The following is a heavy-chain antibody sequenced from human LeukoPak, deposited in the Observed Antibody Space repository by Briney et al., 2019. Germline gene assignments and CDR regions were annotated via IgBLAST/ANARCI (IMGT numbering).Heavy chain of an antibody. CDR3: AKGAGYSYGKNFDY. D-gene: IGHD5-18*01. V-gene: IGHV3-9*03. J-gene: IGHJ4*02. Sequence: GGSLRLSCAASGFTFDDYVMHWVRQAPGKGLEWVSGISWNSGSIGYADSVKGRFTISRDNAKNSLYLQMNSLRAEDMALYYCAKGAGYSYGKNFDYWGQGTLVTVSS. CDR1: GFTFDDYV. CDR2: ISWNSGSI.